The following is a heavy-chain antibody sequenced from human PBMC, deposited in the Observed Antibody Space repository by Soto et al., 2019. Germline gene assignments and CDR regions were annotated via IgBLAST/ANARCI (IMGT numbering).Heavy chain of an antibody. CDR3: AKNALLGYCSSTSCRTSRLDY. J-gene: IGHJ4*02. Sequence: GGSLRLSCAASGFTFSSYAMSCVRQAPWKGLEWVSAISGSGGITYYADSVKGRFTISRDNSKNTLYLQMNSLRAEDTAVYYCAKNALLGYCSSTSCRTSRLDYWGQGTLVTVSS. CDR1: GFTFSSYA. V-gene: IGHV3-23*01. D-gene: IGHD2-2*01. CDR2: ISGSGGIT.